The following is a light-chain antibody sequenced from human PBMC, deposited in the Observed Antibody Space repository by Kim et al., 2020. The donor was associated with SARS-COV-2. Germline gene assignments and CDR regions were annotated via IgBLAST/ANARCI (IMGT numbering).Light chain of an antibody. CDR2: QDN. Sequence: SYELTQPPSVSVSPGQTATIACSGDNLGNKYACWYQQKPGQSPVLVISQDNKRPSGIPERFSGSNSGNTATLTISGTQAMDEADYYCQAWDSSAYGIFGG. CDR3: QAWDSSAYGI. J-gene: IGLJ2*01. V-gene: IGLV3-1*01. CDR1: NLGNKY.